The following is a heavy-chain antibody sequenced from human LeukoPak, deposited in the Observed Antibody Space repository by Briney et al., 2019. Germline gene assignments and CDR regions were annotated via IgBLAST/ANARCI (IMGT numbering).Heavy chain of an antibody. D-gene: IGHD3-22*01. J-gene: IGHJ3*02. CDR3: AREKTAYYYDSSGFSEGAFDI. CDR2: VYYSGST. Sequence: SQTLSLTCTVSGGSISSGGEYWSWIRQHPGKGLEWIGYVYYSGSTYYNPSLKSRVTISVDTSENQFSLKLSSVTAADTAVYYCAREKTAYYYDSSGFSEGAFDIWGQGTMVTVSS. CDR1: GGSISSGGEY. V-gene: IGHV4-31*03.